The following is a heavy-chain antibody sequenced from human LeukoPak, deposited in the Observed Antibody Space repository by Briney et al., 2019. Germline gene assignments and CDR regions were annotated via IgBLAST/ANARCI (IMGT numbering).Heavy chain of an antibody. Sequence: PGGSLRLSCAASGFTFSSYAMSWVRQAPGKGLEWVSAISGSGGSTYYADSVKGRFTISRDNSNDTLYVQMNRLRADDTAIYYCAKDIRRGSFGDYGYLHRDSPLYYYGLDVWGQGTAVTVSS. CDR3: AKDIRRGSFGDYGYLHRDSPLYYYGLDV. V-gene: IGHV3-23*01. D-gene: IGHD4-17*01. CDR1: GFTFSSYA. CDR2: ISGSGGST. J-gene: IGHJ6*02.